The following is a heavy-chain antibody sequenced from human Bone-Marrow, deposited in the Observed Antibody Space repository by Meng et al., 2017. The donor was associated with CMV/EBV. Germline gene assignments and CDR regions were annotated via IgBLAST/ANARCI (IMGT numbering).Heavy chain of an antibody. D-gene: IGHD6-13*01. V-gene: IGHV3-48*04. CDR1: GFTFSSYS. CDR2: ISSSSSPI. J-gene: IGHJ4*02. CDR3: ARGTSDSSSWYTPPGAHDY. Sequence: GESLKISCAASGFTFSSYSMNWVRQAPGKGLEWVSYISSSSSPIYYADSVKGRFTISRDNAKNSLYLQMNSLRAEDTAVYYCARGTSDSSSWYTPPGAHDYWGQGTLVTVSS.